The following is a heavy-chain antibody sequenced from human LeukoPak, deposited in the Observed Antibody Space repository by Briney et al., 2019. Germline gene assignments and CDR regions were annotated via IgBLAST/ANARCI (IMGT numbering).Heavy chain of an antibody. J-gene: IGHJ3*02. V-gene: IGHV3-23*01. CDR3: AKRYCSSTSCYSEIGYAFDI. CDR1: GFTFSSYA. D-gene: IGHD2-2*01. Sequence: GGSLRLSCAASGFTFSSYAMSWVRQAPGKGLEWVSAISGSGGSTYYADSVKGRFTISRDNSKNTQYLQMNSLRAEDTAVYYCAKRYCSSTSCYSEIGYAFDIWGQGTMVTVSS. CDR2: ISGSGGST.